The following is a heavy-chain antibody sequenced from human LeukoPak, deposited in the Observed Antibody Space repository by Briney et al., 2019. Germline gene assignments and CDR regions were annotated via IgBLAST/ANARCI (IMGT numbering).Heavy chain of an antibody. V-gene: IGHV3-21*01. Sequence: GGSLRLSCAASGLAFSGYIMNWVRQAPGKGLEWVSSISTSGTYMDYADSVKGRFIISRDNSKNSLFLQMNSLRAEDTAVYSCARGIAAAGHGMDVWGQGTTVTVSS. J-gene: IGHJ6*02. CDR1: GLAFSGYI. CDR3: ARGIAAAGHGMDV. CDR2: ISTSGTYM. D-gene: IGHD6-13*01.